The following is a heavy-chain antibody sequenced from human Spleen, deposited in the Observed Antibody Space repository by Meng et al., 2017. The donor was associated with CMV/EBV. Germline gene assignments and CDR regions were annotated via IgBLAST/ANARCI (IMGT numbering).Heavy chain of an antibody. V-gene: IGHV3-48*03. CDR1: GFTFSSYE. J-gene: IGHJ6*02. Sequence: GGSLRLSCAASGFTFSSYEMNWVRQAPGKGLEWVSYISSSGSTIYYADSVKGRFTISRDNAKNSLYLQMNSLRAEDTAVYYCARDGSRWGYGTYYYYGMDVWGQGTTVTVSS. CDR2: ISSSGSTI. CDR3: ARDGSRWGYGTYYYYGMDV. D-gene: IGHD4-17*01.